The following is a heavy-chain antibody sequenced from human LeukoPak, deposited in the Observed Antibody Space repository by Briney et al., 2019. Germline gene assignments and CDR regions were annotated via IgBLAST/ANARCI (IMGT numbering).Heavy chain of an antibody. D-gene: IGHD2-21*01. CDR1: GYTFTSYG. J-gene: IGHJ4*02. V-gene: IGHV1-18*01. Sequence: ASVKVSCKASGYTFTSYGISWVRQAPGQGLEWMGWISAYNGNTNYAQKLQGRVTMTTDTSTSTAYMELRSLRSDDTAVYYCARDGRFGWGLLSMLSVFDYWGQGTLVTVSS. CDR2: ISAYNGNT. CDR3: ARDGRFGWGLLSMLSVFDY.